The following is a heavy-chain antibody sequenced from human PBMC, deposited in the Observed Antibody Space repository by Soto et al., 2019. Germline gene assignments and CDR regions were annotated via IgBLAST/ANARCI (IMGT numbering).Heavy chain of an antibody. CDR3: AHIPDSGYDPPWFDP. D-gene: IGHD5-12*01. Sequence: QITLKESGPTLVKPTQTLTLTCTFSGFSLSTSGVGVGWIRQPPGKALEWLALIYWKDDKRYSPSLKSRLTITKDTSKKPVVLTMNNMDPLETATYYCAHIPDSGYDPPWFDPWGQGTLVTVSS. V-gene: IGHV2-5*01. CDR2: IYWKDDK. J-gene: IGHJ5*02. CDR1: GFSLSTSGVG.